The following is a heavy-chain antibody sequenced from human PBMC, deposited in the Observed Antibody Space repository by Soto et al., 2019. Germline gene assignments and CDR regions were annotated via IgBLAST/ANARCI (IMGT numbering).Heavy chain of an antibody. Sequence: QLQLQESGPGLVKPSETLSLTCTVSGGSISSSSYYWGWIRQPPGKGLEWIGSIYYSGSTYYNPSLKSRVTISVDTSKNQFSLKLSSVTAADTAVYYCARHVAGYSSGLDYRGQGTLVTVSS. D-gene: IGHD6-19*01. V-gene: IGHV4-39*01. CDR2: IYYSGST. CDR3: ARHVAGYSSGLDY. J-gene: IGHJ4*02. CDR1: GGSISSSSYY.